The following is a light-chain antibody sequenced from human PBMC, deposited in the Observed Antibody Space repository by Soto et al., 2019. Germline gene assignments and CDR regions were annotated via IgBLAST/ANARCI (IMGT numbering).Light chain of an antibody. CDR2: AAS. J-gene: IGKJ5*01. Sequence: IQMTQSPSSLSTSVGDSGTITCGASQSISSDLDWYQQKPGKAPKLLIYAASSLQSGVPSRFSGSGSGTDFTLTISSLQPEDFAIYYCQQYHKFPITFGQGTRLEIK. V-gene: IGKV1-39*01. CDR3: QQYHKFPIT. CDR1: QSISSD.